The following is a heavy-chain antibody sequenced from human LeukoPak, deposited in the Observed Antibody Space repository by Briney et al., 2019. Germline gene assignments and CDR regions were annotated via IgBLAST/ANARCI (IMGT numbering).Heavy chain of an antibody. Sequence: GESLKISCKGSGSSFTSYWIAWVRQLPGKGLEWMGFIYPGDSDTRYSPSFQGQVTISADKSINTAYLQWGSLKASDTAMYYCARRDYYDIGPFDPWGQGTLVTVSS. CDR3: ARRDYYDIGPFDP. J-gene: IGHJ5*02. CDR2: IYPGDSDT. CDR1: GSSFTSYW. V-gene: IGHV5-51*01. D-gene: IGHD3-22*01.